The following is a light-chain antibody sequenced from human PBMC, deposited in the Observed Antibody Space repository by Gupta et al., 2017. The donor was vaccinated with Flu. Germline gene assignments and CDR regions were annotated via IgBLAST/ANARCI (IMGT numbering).Light chain of an antibody. J-gene: IGKJ4*01. CDR1: QSISSDY. CDR2: DAS. Sequence: EIVLTQSPATLSMSPGERVTLSCGASQSISSDYLAWYQQKPGLAPRLLIYDASNRATGIPDRFSGSGSGTDFILTISRLEPEDSAVYYCQQYGSSRLTFGAGTKVEIK. V-gene: IGKV3D-20*01. CDR3: QQYGSSRLT.